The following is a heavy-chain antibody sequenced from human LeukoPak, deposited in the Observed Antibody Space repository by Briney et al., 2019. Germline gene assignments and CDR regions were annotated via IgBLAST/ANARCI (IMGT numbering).Heavy chain of an antibody. V-gene: IGHV1-69*13. J-gene: IGHJ4*02. CDR2: IIPIFGTA. CDR1: GGTFSSYA. Sequence: ASVKVSCKASGGTFSSYAISWVRQAPGQGLEWMGGIIPIFGTANYAQKFQGRVTIIADESTSTAYMELSSLRSEDTAVYYCARTDGNDILTGYFIHWGQGTLVTVSS. D-gene: IGHD3-9*01. CDR3: ARTDGNDILTGYFIH.